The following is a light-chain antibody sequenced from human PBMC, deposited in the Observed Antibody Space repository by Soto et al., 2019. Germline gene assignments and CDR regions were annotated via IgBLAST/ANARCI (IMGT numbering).Light chain of an antibody. Sequence: EIVLTQSPGTLSLSPGERATLSCRASQSVNSNFLAWYQQKTGQAPRLLISGASNRATGIPDRFSGSRSGGDFTLTINRLEPEDFALDYCQVFSDPPLYTFAQGTMLEIK. J-gene: IGKJ2*01. CDR3: QVFSDPPLYT. CDR1: QSVNSNF. V-gene: IGKV3-20*01. CDR2: GAS.